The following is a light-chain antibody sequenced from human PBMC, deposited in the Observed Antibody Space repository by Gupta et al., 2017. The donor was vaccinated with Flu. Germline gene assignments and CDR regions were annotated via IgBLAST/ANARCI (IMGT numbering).Light chain of an antibody. V-gene: IGLV2-8*01. CDR3: SSYAGSNTPYV. J-gene: IGLJ1*01. CDR2: EVT. CDR1: SSDVGGYNS. Sequence: QSALTQPPSASGSPGKAAAISCTGTSSDVGGYNSVSWYQQHPGTAPKLLIYEVTKRPSGVPDRFSGSKSGNTASLTVSGLHAEDEADYYCSSYAGSNTPYVFGTGTKVTVL.